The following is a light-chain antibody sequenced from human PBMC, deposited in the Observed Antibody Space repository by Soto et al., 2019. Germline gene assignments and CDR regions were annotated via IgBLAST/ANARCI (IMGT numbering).Light chain of an antibody. J-gene: IGKJ1*01. V-gene: IGKV3-15*01. Sequence: EIVMTQSTATLSVSPGERATLSCRASQSVSSNLAWYQQKPGQAPRLLIYGASTRATGIPARFSGSGSGTEFTLTISSLQSEDFAVYYCQQYNNWPPWTFGQGTNVDIK. CDR2: GAS. CDR3: QQYNNWPPWT. CDR1: QSVSSN.